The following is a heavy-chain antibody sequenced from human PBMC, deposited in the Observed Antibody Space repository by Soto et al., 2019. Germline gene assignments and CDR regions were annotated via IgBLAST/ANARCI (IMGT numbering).Heavy chain of an antibody. D-gene: IGHD6-13*01. Sequence: PSKPRSLTFTVPDRSISSYYSTWIRQPPGKGLDWIGYIYYSGSTNYTPSLKSRVTLSVDTSKNQFSLKLSSVTAADTAVYYCARVGLFPPGYSSSWYLWETGYYYYGMDVSGPGTTLTVYS. CDR2: IYYSGST. CDR3: ARVGLFPPGYSSSWYLWETGYYYYGMDV. CDR1: DRSISSYY. V-gene: IGHV4-59*13. J-gene: IGHJ6*02.